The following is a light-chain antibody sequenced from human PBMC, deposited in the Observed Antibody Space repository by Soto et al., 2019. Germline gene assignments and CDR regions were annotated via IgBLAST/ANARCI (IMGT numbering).Light chain of an antibody. J-gene: IGKJ1*01. CDR3: QQYNSYST. V-gene: IGKV1-5*01. CDR2: DAS. CDR1: QSLSGW. Sequence: DIQMTQSPSTLPASVGDRVTITCRASQSLSGWLAWYQQKPGKAPKLLIFDASTLESGVPSRFSGSGSGTDFTLTISSLQPDDFATYYCQQYNSYSTFGQGTKVEIK.